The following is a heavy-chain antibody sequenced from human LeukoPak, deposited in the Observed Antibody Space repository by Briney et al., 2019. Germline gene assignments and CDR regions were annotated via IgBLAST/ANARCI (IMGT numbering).Heavy chain of an antibody. CDR1: GDSVSSNSAA. CDR3: VRVSTIESSAFDI. CDR2: TYYRSKWKY. D-gene: IGHD5-24*01. J-gene: IGHJ3*02. Sequence: SQTLSLTCAISGDSVSSNSAAWNWIRQSPSRGLEWLGRTYYRSKWKYDYAVSVKSRMAINPDTSKNQFSLQLNSVTPDDTAVYYCVRVSTIESSAFDIWGQGTMVTVSS. V-gene: IGHV6-1*01.